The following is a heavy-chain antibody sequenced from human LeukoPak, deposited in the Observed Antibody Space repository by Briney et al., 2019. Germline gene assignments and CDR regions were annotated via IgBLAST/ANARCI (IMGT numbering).Heavy chain of an antibody. CDR1: GGSISSSSYY. V-gene: IGHV4-39*02. CDR3: ARDCSGGSCYGAFDI. CDR2: IYFGGST. Sequence: SETLSLTCAVSGGSISSSSYYWGWIRQPPGKGLEWIGSIYFGGSTYYNPSLKSRVTISVDTSKNQFSLKLSSVTAADTAVYYCARDCSGGSCYGAFDIWGQGTMVTVSS. J-gene: IGHJ3*02. D-gene: IGHD2-15*01.